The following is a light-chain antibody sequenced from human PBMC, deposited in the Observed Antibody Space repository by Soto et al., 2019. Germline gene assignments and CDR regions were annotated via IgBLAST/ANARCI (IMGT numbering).Light chain of an antibody. Sequence: EIGMTQSPATLSLSPGERATLSYRPSQSVSSNLVWYLQKPGQAPRLLIYDTSTRATNVPARFSGSGSETEFTLTISGLQSEDFGIYYCHHYNNWPPRNTFGQGTKVDIK. CDR2: DTS. CDR3: HHYNNWPPRNT. J-gene: IGKJ2*01. CDR1: QSVSSN. V-gene: IGKV3-15*01.